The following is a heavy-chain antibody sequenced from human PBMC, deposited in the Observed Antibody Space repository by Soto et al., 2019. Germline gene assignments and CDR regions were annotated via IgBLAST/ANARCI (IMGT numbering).Heavy chain of an antibody. J-gene: IGHJ4*02. D-gene: IGHD7-27*01. CDR1: GASIGSGSYY. V-gene: IGHV4-31*03. Sequence: QVQLQESGPGLVQPSQTLSLTCTVSGASIGSGSYYWSWIRQYPGEGLVWIGHIYDSGRTYYNPSLESRVSISIYTSKNEFSLTLTSVTAADTAVYYCARLTTIITGAFDDWGLGTVVTVSS. CDR2: IYDSGRT. CDR3: ARLTTIITGAFDD.